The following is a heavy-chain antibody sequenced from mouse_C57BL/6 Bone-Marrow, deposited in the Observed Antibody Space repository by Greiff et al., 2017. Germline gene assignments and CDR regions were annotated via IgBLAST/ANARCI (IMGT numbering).Heavy chain of an antibody. CDR1: GYTFTSYW. CDR2: IDPSDSYT. D-gene: IGHD1-1*02. V-gene: IGHV1-50*01. J-gene: IGHJ2*01. CDR3: ARRYGFDY. Sequence: QVQLQQPGAELVKPGASVKLSCKASGYTFTSYWMQWVKQRPGQGLEWIGEIDPSDSYTNYNQKFKGKATVTVDTSSSTAYMQLSSLTSEDSAVYYYARRYGFDYWGQGTTLTVSS.